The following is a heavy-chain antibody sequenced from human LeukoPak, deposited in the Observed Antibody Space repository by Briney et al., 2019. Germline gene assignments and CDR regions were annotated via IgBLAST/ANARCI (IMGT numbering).Heavy chain of an antibody. CDR3: ASSAVVIGLRGMDV. V-gene: IGHV1-69*04. Sequence: GASVKVSCKASGGTFSSYAISWVRQAPGQGLAWMGRIIPILGIANYAQKFQGRVTITADKSTSTAYMELSSLRSEDTAVYYCASSAVVIGLRGMDVWGQGTTVTVSS. D-gene: IGHD4-23*01. CDR1: GGTFSSYA. CDR2: IIPILGIA. J-gene: IGHJ6*02.